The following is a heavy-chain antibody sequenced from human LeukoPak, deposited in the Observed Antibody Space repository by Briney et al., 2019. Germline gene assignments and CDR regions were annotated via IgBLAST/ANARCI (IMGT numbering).Heavy chain of an antibody. CDR1: GFTFSSYS. D-gene: IGHD3-3*01. CDR2: ISSSSSTI. V-gene: IGHV3-48*01. J-gene: IGHJ6*03. CDR3: ARSFSDFWNGYHYYYYYYMDV. Sequence: PGGSLRLSCAASGFTFSSYSMNWVRQAPGRGLEWVSYISSSSSTIYYADTVKGRFTISRDNGKNSLYLQMNSLRAEDTAVYYCARSFSDFWNGYHYYYYYYMDVWGKGTTVTVSS.